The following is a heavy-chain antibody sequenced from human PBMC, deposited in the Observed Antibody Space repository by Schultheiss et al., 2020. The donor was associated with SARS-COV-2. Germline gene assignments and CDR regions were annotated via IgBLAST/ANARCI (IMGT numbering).Heavy chain of an antibody. CDR1: GGSISSYY. V-gene: IGHV4-59*01. J-gene: IGHJ4*02. CDR2: IYYSGST. Sequence: SETLSLTCTVSGGSISSYYWSWIRQPPGKGLECIGYIYYSGSTNYNPSLKSRVTISVDTSKNQFSLKLSSVTAADTAVYYCARDGDGAQFDYWGQGTLVTVSS. D-gene: IGHD7-27*01. CDR3: ARDGDGAQFDY.